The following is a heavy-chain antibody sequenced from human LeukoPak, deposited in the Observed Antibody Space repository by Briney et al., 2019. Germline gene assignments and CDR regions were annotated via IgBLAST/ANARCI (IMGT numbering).Heavy chain of an antibody. V-gene: IGHV3-30*02. CDR1: GFTFSSYG. CDR2: IRYDGSNK. Sequence: GGSLRLSCAASGFTFSSYGMHWVRQAPGKGLEWVAFIRYDGSNKYYADSVKGRFTISRDNSKNTLYLQMNSLRAEGTAVYYCAKDRGGSYYSHYFDYWGQGTLVTVSS. D-gene: IGHD1-26*01. CDR3: AKDRGGSYYSHYFDY. J-gene: IGHJ4*02.